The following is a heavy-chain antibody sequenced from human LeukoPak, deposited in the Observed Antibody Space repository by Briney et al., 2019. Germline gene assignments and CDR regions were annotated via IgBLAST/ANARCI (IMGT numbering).Heavy chain of an antibody. Sequence: GGSLRLSCAASGFTFSSYEMNWVRQAPGKGLEWVSYISSSGSTIYYADSVKGRFTISRDNAKNSLYLQMNSLRAEDTAVYNCARGDSPYYSDYSGQRTLVTVSS. CDR1: GFTFSSYE. J-gene: IGHJ4*02. CDR3: ARGDSPYYSDY. CDR2: ISSSGSTI. D-gene: IGHD2-21*01. V-gene: IGHV3-48*03.